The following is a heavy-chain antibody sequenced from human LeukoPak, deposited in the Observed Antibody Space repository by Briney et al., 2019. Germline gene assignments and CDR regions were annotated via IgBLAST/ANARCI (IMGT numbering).Heavy chain of an antibody. CDR2: IRYDGSNK. CDR1: GFTFSSYG. Sequence: QPGRSLRLSCAASGFTFSSYGMHWVRQAPGKGLEWVAFIRYDGSNKYYADSVKGRFTISRDNSKNTLYLQMNSLRAEDTAVYYCPLSGGRGYSYGYGDYWGQGTLVTVSS. J-gene: IGHJ4*02. CDR3: PLSGGRGYSYGYGDY. D-gene: IGHD5-18*01. V-gene: IGHV3-30*02.